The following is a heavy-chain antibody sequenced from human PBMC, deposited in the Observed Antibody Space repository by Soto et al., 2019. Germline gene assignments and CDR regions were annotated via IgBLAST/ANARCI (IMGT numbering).Heavy chain of an antibody. CDR3: ARVENFVWGR. CDR2: IHHSGTT. V-gene: IGHV4-4*02. J-gene: IGHJ4*02. CDR1: GASIISTNW. D-gene: IGHD3-16*01. Sequence: QVQLHESGPGLVKPSGTLSLTCTISGASIISTNWCTWVRQSPGKGLEWIGQIHHSGTTTYNPSLKRRVTLSLDKSKYQFSLNLSSVTAADTAVYYCARVENFVWGRWGQGTLVIVSS.